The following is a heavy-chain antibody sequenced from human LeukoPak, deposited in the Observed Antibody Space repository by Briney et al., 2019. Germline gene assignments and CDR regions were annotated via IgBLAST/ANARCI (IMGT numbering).Heavy chain of an antibody. Sequence: GASVKVSCKASGYTFTGYYMHWVRQAPGQGLEWMGWINPNSGGTNYAQKFQGRVTMTRDTSISTAYMELSRLGSDDTAVYYCARVQYSYGTGYMDVWGKGTTVTVSS. D-gene: IGHD5-18*01. J-gene: IGHJ6*03. V-gene: IGHV1-2*02. CDR1: GYTFTGYY. CDR3: ARVQYSYGTGYMDV. CDR2: INPNSGGT.